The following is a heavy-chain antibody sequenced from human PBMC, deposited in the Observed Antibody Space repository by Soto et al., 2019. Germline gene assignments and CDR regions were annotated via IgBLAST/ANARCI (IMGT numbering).Heavy chain of an antibody. V-gene: IGHV3-53*01. Sequence: EVQLVESGGGLIQPGGSLRLSCVASGFNVSSDYMNWVRQAPGKGLEWVSVLSTTGCTSYADSVKGRFTISSDSSKNTLYLQMNSLRVEDTAVYYCVRDSETSSSWTLDSWGQGVLVTVSS. CDR2: LSTTGCT. CDR1: GFNVSSDY. J-gene: IGHJ4*02. D-gene: IGHD6-13*01. CDR3: VRDSETSSSWTLDS.